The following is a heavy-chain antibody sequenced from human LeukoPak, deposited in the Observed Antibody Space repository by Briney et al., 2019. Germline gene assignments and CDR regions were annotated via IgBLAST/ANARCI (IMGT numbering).Heavy chain of an antibody. V-gene: IGHV5-51*01. Sequence: NHGESLKISCKGSGYSFTGYWIGWVRQMPGKGLEWMGIIYPGDSDTRYSPSFQGQVTISADKSISTAYLQWSSLKASDTAMYYCARVRFSSSSTYYYYYGMDVWGQGTTVTVSS. CDR1: GYSFTGYW. D-gene: IGHD6-6*01. CDR3: ARVRFSSSSTYYYYYGMDV. J-gene: IGHJ6*02. CDR2: IYPGDSDT.